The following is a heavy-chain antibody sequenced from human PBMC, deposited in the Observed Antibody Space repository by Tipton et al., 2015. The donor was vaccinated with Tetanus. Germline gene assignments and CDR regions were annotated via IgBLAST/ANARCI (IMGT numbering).Heavy chain of an antibody. Sequence: SLRLSCAASGFTFSSYGMHWVRQAPGQGLEWVAVISYDGSNKYYADSVKGRFTISRDNSKNTLYLQMNSLRAEDTAVYYCAKEGGIYYYDSSGLGYFDYWGQGTLVTVFS. CDR2: ISYDGSNK. D-gene: IGHD3-22*01. CDR3: AKEGGIYYYDSSGLGYFDY. V-gene: IGHV3-30*18. J-gene: IGHJ4*02. CDR1: GFTFSSYG.